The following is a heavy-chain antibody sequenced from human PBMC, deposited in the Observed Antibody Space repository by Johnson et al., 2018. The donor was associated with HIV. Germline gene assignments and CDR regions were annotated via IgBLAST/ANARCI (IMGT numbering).Heavy chain of an antibody. D-gene: IGHD6-13*01. CDR2: ISYDGSDK. CDR1: GFTFSSYA. J-gene: IGHJ3*02. V-gene: IGHV3-30*18. Sequence: QVQLVESGGGVVQPGRSLRLSCAASGFTFSSYAMHWVRQAPAKGLEWVAVISYDGSDKYYADSVKGRFTISRDNSKNTLHLQMNSLRAEDTAVYYCAKCIWGSSLIDAFDIWGQGTMVTVSS. CDR3: AKCIWGSSLIDAFDI.